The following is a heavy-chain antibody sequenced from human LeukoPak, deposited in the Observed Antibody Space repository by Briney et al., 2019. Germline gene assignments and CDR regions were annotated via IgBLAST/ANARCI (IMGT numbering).Heavy chain of an antibody. J-gene: IGHJ4*02. CDR2: ISGFNANT. CDR3: ARIRDFWHGYQGVFHDY. V-gene: IGHV1-18*01. Sequence: ASVKVSCKTSGYILNNYGVSWVRQAPGQGLEWMGWISGFNANTDYGQKFQGRVTMTTDTPTATVYMELRSLRFDDTAVYYCARIRDFWHGYQGVFHDYWGQGTLVTVSS. D-gene: IGHD3-3*01. CDR1: GYILNNYG.